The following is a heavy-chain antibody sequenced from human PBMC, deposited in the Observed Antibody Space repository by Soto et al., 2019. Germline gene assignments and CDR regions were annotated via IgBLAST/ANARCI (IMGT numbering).Heavy chain of an antibody. V-gene: IGHV1-18*01. CDR1: GYRFASYG. D-gene: IGHD3-3*01. Sequence: ASVKVSWKACGYRFASYGRRWVRQAPGQGLEWMGWISAYNGNTNYAQKLQGRVTMTTDTSTSTAYMELRSLRSDDTAVYYFARHLVDFWSGYYSPPAYRRHGTLVTVSS. J-gene: IGHJ4*01. CDR3: ARHLVDFWSGYYSPPAY. CDR2: ISAYNGNT.